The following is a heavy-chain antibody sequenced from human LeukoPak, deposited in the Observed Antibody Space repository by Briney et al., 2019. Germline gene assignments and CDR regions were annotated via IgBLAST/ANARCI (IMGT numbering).Heavy chain of an antibody. Sequence: SETLSLTCTVSGGSVSSGSYYWRWIRQPPGKGLEWIGYIYYSGSTNYNPSLKSRVTISVDTSKNQFSLKLSSVTAADTAVYYCARDLTRSGYFDYWGQGTLVTVSS. CDR1: GGSVSSGSYY. CDR2: IYYSGST. D-gene: IGHD4/OR15-4a*01. CDR3: ARDLTRSGYFDY. J-gene: IGHJ4*02. V-gene: IGHV4-61*01.